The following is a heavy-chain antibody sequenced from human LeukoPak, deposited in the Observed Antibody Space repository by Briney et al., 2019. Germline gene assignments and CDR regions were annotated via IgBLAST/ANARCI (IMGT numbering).Heavy chain of an antibody. CDR1: GGSFSGYY. D-gene: IGHD1-14*01. CDR3: ARVQGGYNWNHGWFDP. CDR2: INHSGCT. Sequence: SENLSLTCAVYGGSFSGYYWSWIRQPPGKGLEWIGEINHSGCTNYNPSLKSRVTISVDTSKNQFSLKLSSVTAADTAVYYCARVQGGYNWNHGWFDPWGQGTLVTVSS. V-gene: IGHV4-34*01. J-gene: IGHJ5*02.